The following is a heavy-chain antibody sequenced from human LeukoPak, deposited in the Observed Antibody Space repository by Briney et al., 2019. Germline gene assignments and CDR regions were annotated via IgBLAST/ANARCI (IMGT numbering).Heavy chain of an antibody. CDR3: ARAWGGDSSGYYQGGFDY. V-gene: IGHV1-69*05. CDR1: GGTFSTYS. D-gene: IGHD3-22*01. CDR2: IIPIFGTA. J-gene: IGHJ4*02. Sequence: SVKVSCKASGGTFSTYSISWVRQAPGQGLEWMGRIIPIFGTANYSQKFHGRVTITTDESTNTAYMELSSLTSEDTAVYYCARAWGGDSSGYYQGGFDYWGQGTLVTVSS.